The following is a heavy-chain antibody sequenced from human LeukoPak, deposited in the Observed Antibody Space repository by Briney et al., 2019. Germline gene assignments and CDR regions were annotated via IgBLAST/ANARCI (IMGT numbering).Heavy chain of an antibody. D-gene: IGHD3-10*01. CDR3: AGGVTLVRGVMDGAFDI. Sequence: GGSLRLSCAASGFTFSSYAMHWVRHAPGKGLEWVAVISYDGSNKYYADSVKGRFTISRDNSKNTLYLQMNSLRAEDTAVYYCAGGVTLVRGVMDGAFDIWGQGTMVTVSS. J-gene: IGHJ3*02. V-gene: IGHV3-30*04. CDR2: ISYDGSNK. CDR1: GFTFSSYA.